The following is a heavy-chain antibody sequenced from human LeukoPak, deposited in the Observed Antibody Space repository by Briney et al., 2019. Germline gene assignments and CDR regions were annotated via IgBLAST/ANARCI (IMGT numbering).Heavy chain of an antibody. J-gene: IGHJ3*02. CDR1: GFTFSSYA. D-gene: IGHD3-22*01. V-gene: IGHV3-23*01. CDR3: AKEDYYDSSGYRNHDAFDI. Sequence: GGSLRLSCAASGFTFSSYAMSWVRQAPGKGLEWVSAISGSGGSTFYADSVKGRFSISRDNSKNTLYLQMNSLRAEDTAVYYCAKEDYYDSSGYRNHDAFDIWGQGTMVTVSS. CDR2: ISGSGGST.